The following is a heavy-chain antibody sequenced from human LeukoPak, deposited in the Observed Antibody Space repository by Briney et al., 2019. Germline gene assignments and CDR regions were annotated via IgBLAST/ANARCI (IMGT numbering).Heavy chain of an antibody. CDR3: ARAIAAAGTDWLDP. J-gene: IGHJ5*02. CDR1: GGSISSSSYY. D-gene: IGHD6-13*01. CDR2: IYYSGST. V-gene: IGHV4-39*01. Sequence: SETLSLTCTVSGGSISSSSYYWGWIRQPPGKGLEWIGSIYYSGSTYCNPSLKSRVTISVDTSKNQFSLKPSSVTAADTAVYYCARAIAAAGTDWLDPWGQGTLVTVSS.